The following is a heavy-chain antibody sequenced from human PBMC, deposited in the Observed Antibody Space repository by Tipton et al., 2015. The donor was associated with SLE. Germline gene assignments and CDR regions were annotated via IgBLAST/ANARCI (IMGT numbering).Heavy chain of an antibody. V-gene: IGHV4-59*01. CDR3: ARVGVTSSAVDI. J-gene: IGHJ3*02. CDR1: GGSFSGYY. D-gene: IGHD1-26*01. Sequence: TLSLTCAVYGGSFSGYYWSWIRQPPGKGLEWIGYIYYSGSTNYNPSLKSRVTISVDTSKNQFSLKLSSVTAADTAGYYCARVGVTSSAVDIWGQGTMVTVSA. CDR2: IYYSGST.